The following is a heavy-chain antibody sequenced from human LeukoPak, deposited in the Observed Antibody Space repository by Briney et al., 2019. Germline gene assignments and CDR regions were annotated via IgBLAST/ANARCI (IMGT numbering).Heavy chain of an antibody. CDR2: ISHSGST. CDR1: GGSFSGYY. Sequence: SETLSLTCAVYGGSFSGYYWSWIRQPPGKGLEWIGEISHSGSTNYNPSLKSRVTISVDTSKNQFSLKLSSVTAADTAVYYCARARGYSYGPDAFDIWGQGTMVTVSS. V-gene: IGHV4-34*01. D-gene: IGHD5-18*01. CDR3: ARARGYSYGPDAFDI. J-gene: IGHJ3*02.